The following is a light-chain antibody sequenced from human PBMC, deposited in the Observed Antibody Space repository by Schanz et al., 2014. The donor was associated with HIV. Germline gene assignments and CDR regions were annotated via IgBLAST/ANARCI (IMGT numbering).Light chain of an antibody. CDR1: SGDVGSYNY. Sequence: QSVLTQPASVSGSPGQSITVSCTGTSGDVGSYNYVSWYQQHPGKAPKLIVYAVSDRPSGLSYRFSGSKSGNTASLTISGLQAEDEADYYCSSFAGTNNFWVFGGGTKLTVL. J-gene: IGLJ3*02. CDR2: AVS. CDR3: SSFAGTNNFWV. V-gene: IGLV2-14*03.